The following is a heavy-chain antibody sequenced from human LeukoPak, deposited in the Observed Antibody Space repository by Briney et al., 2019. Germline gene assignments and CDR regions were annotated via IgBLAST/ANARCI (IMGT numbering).Heavy chain of an antibody. D-gene: IGHD6-19*01. V-gene: IGHV1-18*04. J-gene: IGHJ4*02. Sequence: ASVKVSCKASGYTFSGYYIHWVRQAPGQGLEWMGWISAYNGNTNYAQKLQGRVTMTTDTSTSTAYMELRSLRSDDTAVYYCARDSSGWDRATYDYWGQGTLVTVSS. CDR3: ARDSSGWDRATYDY. CDR2: ISAYNGNT. CDR1: GYTFSGYY.